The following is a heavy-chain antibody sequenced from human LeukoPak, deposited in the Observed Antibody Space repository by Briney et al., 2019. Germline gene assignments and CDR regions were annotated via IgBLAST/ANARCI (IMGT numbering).Heavy chain of an antibody. CDR1: GLTFSSYS. D-gene: IGHD2-2*01. CDR2: ISSSSSYI. Sequence: GGSLRLSCAASGLTFSSYSMNWVRQAPGKGLEWVSSISSSSSYIYYADSVKGRFTISRDNAKNSLYLQMNSLRAEDTAVYYCARVYGLTSCCTFDYWGQGTLVTVSS. V-gene: IGHV3-21*01. J-gene: IGHJ4*02. CDR3: ARVYGLTSCCTFDY.